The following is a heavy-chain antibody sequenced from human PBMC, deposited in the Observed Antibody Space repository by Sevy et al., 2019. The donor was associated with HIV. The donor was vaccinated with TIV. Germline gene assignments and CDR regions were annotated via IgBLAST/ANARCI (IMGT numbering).Heavy chain of an antibody. Sequence: GGSLRLSCEASGFTFSYAWMNWVRQAPGKGLEWVGRIKSNADGGTIDYAAPVKGRFTISRDDSKNMLYLKMNSLKIEDTAVYYCTTDPIIVLLVTDGMDVWGQGTTVTVSS. V-gene: IGHV3-15*01. CDR2: IKSNADGGTI. CDR1: GFTFSYAW. J-gene: IGHJ6*02. CDR3: TTDPIIVLLVTDGMDV. D-gene: IGHD2-8*02.